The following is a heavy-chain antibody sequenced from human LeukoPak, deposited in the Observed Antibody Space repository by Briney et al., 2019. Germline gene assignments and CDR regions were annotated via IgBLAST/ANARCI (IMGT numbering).Heavy chain of an antibody. J-gene: IGHJ4*02. CDR1: GYTLTELS. CDR3: ATKGKRVESSGYYTPDY. CDR2: FDPEDGET. V-gene: IGHV1-24*01. D-gene: IGHD3-22*01. Sequence: ASVKVSCKVSGYTLTELSMHWARQAPGKGLEWMGGFDPEDGETIYAQKFQGRVTMTEDTSTDTAYMELSSLRSEDTAVYYCATKGKRVESSGYYTPDYWGQGTLVTVSS.